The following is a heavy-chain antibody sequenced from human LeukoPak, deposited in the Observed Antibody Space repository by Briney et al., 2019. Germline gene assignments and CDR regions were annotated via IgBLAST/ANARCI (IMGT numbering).Heavy chain of an antibody. Sequence: GGSLRLSCAASGFTFSTYAMSWVRQAPGRGLEWVSALSSSGGRSYYADSVKGRFTISRDNSKNTLYLQMNSLRAEDTAVYYCAKGLGYSYGLDYFDYWGQGTLVTVSS. CDR1: GFTFSTYA. J-gene: IGHJ4*02. D-gene: IGHD5-18*01. V-gene: IGHV3-23*01. CDR2: LSSSGGRS. CDR3: AKGLGYSYGLDYFDY.